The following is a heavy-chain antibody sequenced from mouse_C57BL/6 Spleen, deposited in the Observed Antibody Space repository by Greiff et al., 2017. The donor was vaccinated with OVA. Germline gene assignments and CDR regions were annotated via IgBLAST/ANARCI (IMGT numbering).Heavy chain of an antibody. J-gene: IGHJ4*01. CDR2: ISYDGSN. V-gene: IGHV3-6*01. CDR1: GYSFTSGYY. D-gene: IGHD1-1*02. CDR3: ARFGNYVMDY. Sequence: EVQLVESGPGLVKPSQSLSLTCSVTGYSFTSGYYWNWIRQFPGNKLEWMGYISYDGSNNYNPSLKNRISITLDTSKNQFFLKLNSVTTEDTATYYCARFGNYVMDYWGQGTSVTVSS.